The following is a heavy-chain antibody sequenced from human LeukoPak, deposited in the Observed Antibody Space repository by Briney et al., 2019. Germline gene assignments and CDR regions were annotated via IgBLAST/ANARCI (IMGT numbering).Heavy chain of an antibody. V-gene: IGHV4-59*01. CDR2: ISYSGTT. CDR1: GGSISSDY. D-gene: IGHD3-16*01. Sequence: SETLSLTCTVSGGSISSDYCSWIRQPPGKGLELIGDISYSGTTNYNPSLKSRVTISVDTSKNQFSLRLSSVTAADTALYYCARRLTTRSYYFDYWGQGTLVTVSS. J-gene: IGHJ4*02. CDR3: ARRLTTRSYYFDY.